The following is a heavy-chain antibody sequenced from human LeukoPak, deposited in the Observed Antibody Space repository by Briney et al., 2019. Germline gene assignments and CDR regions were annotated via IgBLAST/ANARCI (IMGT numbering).Heavy chain of an antibody. CDR3: ARQGFSYAFDS. D-gene: IGHD5-18*01. Sequence: GESLKISCKTSGYRFTDYWIGWVRQMPGKGLEWMGIIYPGDPDTRYNPSFQGQVTISADKSISTAYLQWSSLEASDTAIYSCARQGFSYAFDSWGQGTLVTVSS. V-gene: IGHV5-51*01. CDR1: GYRFTDYW. J-gene: IGHJ5*01. CDR2: IYPGDPDT.